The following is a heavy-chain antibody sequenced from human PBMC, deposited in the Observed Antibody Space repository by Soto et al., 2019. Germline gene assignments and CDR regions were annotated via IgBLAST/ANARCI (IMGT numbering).Heavy chain of an antibody. D-gene: IGHD3-10*01. Sequence: EVQLLQSGGGLVQPGGSLRLSCMASGFPSSTYGFSTYAMTWVRQPPGKGLEWVSVITGSGSHSYYADSVKGRFTISRDNSRNTLCLQMDSLRADDTAVYFCAKGTSSEFLLSFDDWGHGTLVTVSS. J-gene: IGHJ4*01. CDR3: AKGTSSEFLLSFDD. CDR2: ITGSGSHS. V-gene: IGHV3-23*01. CDR1: GFPSSTYGFSTYA.